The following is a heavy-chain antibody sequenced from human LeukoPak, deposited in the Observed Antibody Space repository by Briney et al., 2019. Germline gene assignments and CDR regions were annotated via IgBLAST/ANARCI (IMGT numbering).Heavy chain of an antibody. CDR1: GFTFSSYA. J-gene: IGHJ4*02. Sequence: GGSLRLSCAASGFTFSSYAMSWVRQAPGKGLKWVSSISGSGGSTYYADSVKGRFTISRDNSKNTLYLQMNSLRAEDTAVYYCAKDQAYYYDSSDYYCWVQGTLVTVSS. CDR3: AKDQAYYYDSSDYYC. D-gene: IGHD3-22*01. V-gene: IGHV3-23*01. CDR2: ISGSGGST.